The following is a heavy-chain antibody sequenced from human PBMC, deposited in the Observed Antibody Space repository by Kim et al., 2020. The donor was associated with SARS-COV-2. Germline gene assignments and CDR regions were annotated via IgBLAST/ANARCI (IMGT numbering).Heavy chain of an antibody. CDR1: GGSISSGGYY. J-gene: IGHJ6*02. CDR2: IYYSGST. D-gene: IGHD2-21*02. CDR3: ARGPVTPVGTGGPYYYYYGMDV. Sequence: SETLSLTCTVSGGSISSGGYYWSWIRQHPGKGLEWIGYIYYSGSTYYNPSLKSRVTISVDTSKNQFSLKLSSVTAADTAVYYCARGPVTPVGTGGPYYYYYGMDVWGQGTTVTVSS. V-gene: IGHV4-31*03.